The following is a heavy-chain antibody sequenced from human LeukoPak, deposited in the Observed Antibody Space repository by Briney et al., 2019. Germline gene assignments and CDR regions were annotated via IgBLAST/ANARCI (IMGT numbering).Heavy chain of an antibody. CDR2: IRSKAYGGTT. V-gene: IGHV3-49*04. Sequence: GGSLRLSCTGSGFTFGDYAVIWVRQAPGRGLEWVGFIRSKAYGGTTEYAASVKGRFTISRDDSKSIAYLQMDSLKTEDTAAYYCTRDYGDYKGDYWGQGTLVTVSS. CDR3: TRDYGDYKGDY. J-gene: IGHJ4*02. CDR1: GFTFGDYA. D-gene: IGHD4-17*01.